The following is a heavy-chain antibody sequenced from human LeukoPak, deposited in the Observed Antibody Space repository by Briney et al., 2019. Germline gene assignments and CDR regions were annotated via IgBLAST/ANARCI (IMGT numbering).Heavy chain of an antibody. CDR3: AKEGYSGYDFDY. CDR1: GFPFGGYA. J-gene: IGHJ4*02. V-gene: IGHV3-23*01. D-gene: IGHD5-12*01. CDR2: ISGSGGST. Sequence: GGSLRLSCATSGFPFGGYAMSWVRQAPGKGLEWVSAISGSGGSTYYADSVKGRFTISRDNSKNTLYLQMNSLRAEDTAVYYCAKEGYSGYDFDYWGQGTLVTVSS.